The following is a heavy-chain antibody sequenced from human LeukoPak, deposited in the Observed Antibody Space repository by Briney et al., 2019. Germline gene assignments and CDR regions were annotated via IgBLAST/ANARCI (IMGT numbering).Heavy chain of an antibody. V-gene: IGHV3-23*01. Sequence: GGSLRLSCAASGFTFSSYWMTWVRQAPGKGLEWISGISASGGTTYYADSVKGRFTISRDNSKDTLYLQMNSLRAEDTAVYFCAKDTCSGGNCYFPFDFWGQGTLVTVSS. D-gene: IGHD2-15*01. CDR2: ISASGGTT. CDR3: AKDTCSGGNCYFPFDF. J-gene: IGHJ4*02. CDR1: GFTFSSYW.